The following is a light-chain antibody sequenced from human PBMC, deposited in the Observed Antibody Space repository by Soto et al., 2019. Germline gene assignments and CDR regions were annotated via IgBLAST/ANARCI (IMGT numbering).Light chain of an antibody. Sequence: QSALTQPASVSGSPGQSITISCTGTSGDVGGYNYVSWYQQQSGKAPKLIIHEVSNRPSGVSNRFSGSKSGNTASLTISGLQAEDEGDYYCSAYTARSTLVFXGGTKLTVL. CDR2: EVS. J-gene: IGLJ3*02. V-gene: IGLV2-14*01. CDR3: SAYTARSTLV. CDR1: SGDVGGYNY.